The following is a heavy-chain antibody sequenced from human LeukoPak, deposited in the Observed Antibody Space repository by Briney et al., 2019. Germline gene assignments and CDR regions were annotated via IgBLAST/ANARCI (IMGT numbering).Heavy chain of an antibody. CDR3: ATLLGWELPYYFDY. D-gene: IGHD1-26*01. V-gene: IGHV1-24*01. Sequence: GASVKVSCKVSGYTLTELSMHWVRQAPGKGLEWMGGFDPEDGETIYARKFQGRVTMTEDTSTDTAYMELSSLRSEDTAVYYCATLLGWELPYYFDYWGQGTLVTVSS. J-gene: IGHJ4*02. CDR1: GYTLTELS. CDR2: FDPEDGET.